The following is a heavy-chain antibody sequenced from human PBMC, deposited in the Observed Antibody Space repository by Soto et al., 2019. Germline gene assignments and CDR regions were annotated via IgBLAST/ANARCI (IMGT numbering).Heavy chain of an antibody. CDR2: ISSSSSYI. V-gene: IGHV3-21*01. CDR3: ARDLEYYYGSGSTGAFDI. CDR1: GFTFSSYS. D-gene: IGHD3-10*01. Sequence: EVQLVESGGGLVKPGGSLRLACAASGFTFSSYSMNWVRQAPGKGLEWVSSISSSSSYIYYADSVKGRFTISRDNAKNSLYLQMNSLRAEDTAEYYCARDLEYYYGSGSTGAFDIWGQGTMVTVSS. J-gene: IGHJ3*02.